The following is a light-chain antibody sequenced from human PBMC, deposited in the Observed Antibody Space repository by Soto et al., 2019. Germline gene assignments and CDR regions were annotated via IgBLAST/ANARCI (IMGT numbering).Light chain of an antibody. CDR3: QQSYSTPSIT. Sequence: DIQMTQSPSSLSASVGDRVTITCRASQSISRYLNWYQQKPGKAPKLLIYAASSLQSGVPSRFSGSGSGTDFTLTISSLQPEDFATDYCQQSYSTPSITFGHGTRLEI. J-gene: IGKJ5*01. V-gene: IGKV1-39*01. CDR1: QSISRY. CDR2: AAS.